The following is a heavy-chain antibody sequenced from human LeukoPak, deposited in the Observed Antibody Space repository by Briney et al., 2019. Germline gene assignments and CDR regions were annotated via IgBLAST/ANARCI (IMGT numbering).Heavy chain of an antibody. CDR2: INPSGGST. Sequence: ASVKVSCKASGYTFTSYYMHWVRQAPGQGLEWMGIINPSGGSTSYAQKFQGRVTMTRDTSTSTVYMELSSLRSEDTAVYYCARVQGFGDLFFPGYFGMNVWGQGTTVTVSS. CDR3: ARVQGFGDLFFPGYFGMNV. V-gene: IGHV1-46*01. J-gene: IGHJ6*02. D-gene: IGHD3-10*01. CDR1: GYTFTSYY.